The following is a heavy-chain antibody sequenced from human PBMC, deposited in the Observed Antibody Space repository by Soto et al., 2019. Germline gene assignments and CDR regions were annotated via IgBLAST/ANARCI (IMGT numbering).Heavy chain of an antibody. V-gene: IGHV4-34*01. Sequence: SETLSLTCAVYGGSFSGYYWSWIRQPPGKGLEWIGEINHSGSTNYNPSLKSRVTISVDTSKNQFSLKLSSVTAADTAVYYCARASDNWFDPWGQGTLVTVSS. CDR2: INHSGST. CDR1: GGSFSGYY. J-gene: IGHJ5*02. CDR3: ARASDNWFDP.